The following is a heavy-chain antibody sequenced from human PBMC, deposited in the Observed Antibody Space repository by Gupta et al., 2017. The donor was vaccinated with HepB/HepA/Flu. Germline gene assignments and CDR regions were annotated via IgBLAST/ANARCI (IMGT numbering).Heavy chain of an antibody. V-gene: IGHV1-8*02. CDR3: AGTGDQGYFDY. J-gene: IGHJ4*02. D-gene: IGHD7-27*01. CDR1: GYTFSSYD. Sequence: QVQLVQSGAEVKKPGASVKVSYKASGYTFSSYDINWVRQAPGQGLEWMGWMNPNSGNTNYAQKFQGRVTITRNTSTRTAYMELSSLTSEDTAVYYCAGTGDQGYFDYWGQGTLVTVSS. CDR2: MNPNSGNT.